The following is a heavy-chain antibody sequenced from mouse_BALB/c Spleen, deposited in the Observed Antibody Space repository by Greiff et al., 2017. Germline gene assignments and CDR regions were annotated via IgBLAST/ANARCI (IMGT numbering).Heavy chain of an antibody. CDR1: GYTFTSYW. CDR2: IYPGSGST. J-gene: IGHJ4*01. CDR3: ARGYGNYVDAMDY. D-gene: IGHD2-1*01. V-gene: IGHV1S22*01. Sequence: LQQPGSELVRPGASVKLSCKASGYTFTSYWMHWVKQRPGQGLEWIGNIYPGSGSTNYDEKFKSKATLTVDTSSSTAYMQLSSLTSEDSAVYYCARGYGNYVDAMDYWGQGTSVTVSS.